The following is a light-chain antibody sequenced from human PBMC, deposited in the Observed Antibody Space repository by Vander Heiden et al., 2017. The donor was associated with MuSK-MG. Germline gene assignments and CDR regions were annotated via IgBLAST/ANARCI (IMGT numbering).Light chain of an antibody. CDR3: QQHDNWPPII. J-gene: IGKJ5*01. V-gene: IGKV3D-15*01. CDR1: QSIGTN. CDR2: GAS. Sequence: EIVMTQSPATLSVSPGERATLSCRASQSIGTNLAWYQQKPGQAPRLLIFGASTRATGIPARLSGSGSGTEFTLTISSLQSEDFAVYYCQQHDNWPPIIFGQGTRLEIK.